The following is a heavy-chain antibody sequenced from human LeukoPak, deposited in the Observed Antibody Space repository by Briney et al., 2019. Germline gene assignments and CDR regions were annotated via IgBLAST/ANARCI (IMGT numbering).Heavy chain of an antibody. CDR3: ARDFRGFFDY. J-gene: IGHJ4*02. Sequence: GGSLRLSCAASGFSFSSHWMSWVRQAPGKGLEWVANIKQDGSGKNYMDSVKGRFTISRDNAKNSVYLQMNSLRGEDSAVYYCARDFRGFFDYWGQGTLVTVSS. CDR1: GFSFSSHW. V-gene: IGHV3-7*01. D-gene: IGHD3-16*01. CDR2: IKQDGSGK.